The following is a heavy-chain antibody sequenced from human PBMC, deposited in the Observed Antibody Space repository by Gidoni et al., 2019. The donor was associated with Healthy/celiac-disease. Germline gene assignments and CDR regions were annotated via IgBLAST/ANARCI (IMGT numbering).Heavy chain of an antibody. D-gene: IGHD6-6*01. J-gene: IGHJ4*02. CDR2: IIPIFGTA. Sequence: QVQLVQSGAEVKKPGSSVKVSCKASGGTFSSYAISWVRQAPGQGLEWMGGIIPIFGTANYAQKFQGRVTITADESTSTAYMELSSLSSEDTAVYYCARRSSIAARPDSGFVDYWGQGTLVTVSS. CDR1: GGTFSSYA. CDR3: ARRSSIAARPDSGFVDY. V-gene: IGHV1-69*01.